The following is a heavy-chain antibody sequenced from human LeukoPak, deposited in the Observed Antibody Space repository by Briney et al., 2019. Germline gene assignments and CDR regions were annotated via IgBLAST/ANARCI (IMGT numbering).Heavy chain of an antibody. V-gene: IGHV3-7*03. D-gene: IGHD3-22*01. CDR2: INKDGGEK. J-gene: IGHJ3*02. Sequence: PGGSLRLSCAASGFTFSSYWMSWVRQAPGKGLEWVANINKDGGEKYYVDSVKGRFTISRDNTRTSLYLQMNSLRAEDMAVYYCARDLGCYDSSVRDAFDIWGQGTMVTVSS. CDR3: ARDLGCYDSSVRDAFDI. CDR1: GFTFSSYW.